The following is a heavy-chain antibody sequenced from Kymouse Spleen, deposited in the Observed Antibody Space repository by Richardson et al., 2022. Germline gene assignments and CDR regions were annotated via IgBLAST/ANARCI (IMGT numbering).Heavy chain of an antibody. V-gene: IGHV3-33*01. Sequence: QVQLVESGGGVVQPGRSLRLSCAASGFTFSSYGMHWVRQAPGKGLEWVAVIWYDGSNKYYADSVKGRFTISRDNSKNTLYLQMNSLRAEDTAVYYCARWGYCSSTSFPHNWNYDNYYYYGMDVWGQGTTVTVSS. D-gene: IGHD2-2*02. CDR2: IWYDGSNK. CDR1: GFTFSSYG. J-gene: IGHJ6*02. CDR3: ARWGYCSSTSFPHNWNYDNYYYYGMDV.